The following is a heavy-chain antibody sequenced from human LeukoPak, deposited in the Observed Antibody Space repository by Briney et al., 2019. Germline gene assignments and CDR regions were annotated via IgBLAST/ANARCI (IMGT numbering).Heavy chain of an antibody. V-gene: IGHV3-9*03. D-gene: IGHD5-18*01. CDR2: ISWNSGSI. CDR3: AKAVDTAMVISAFDI. Sequence: GGSLRLSCAASGSTFDDYAMHWVRQAPGKGLEWVSGISWNSGSIGYADSVKGRFTISRDNAKNSLYLQMNSLRAEDMALYYCAKAVDTAMVISAFDIWGQGTMVTVSS. J-gene: IGHJ3*02. CDR1: GSTFDDYA.